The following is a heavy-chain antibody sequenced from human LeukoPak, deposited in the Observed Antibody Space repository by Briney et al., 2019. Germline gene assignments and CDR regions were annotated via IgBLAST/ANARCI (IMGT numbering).Heavy chain of an antibody. J-gene: IGHJ4*02. CDR3: AKLLSGWPLFDL. V-gene: IGHV3-23*01. Sequence: GGSLRLSCAASGLTFSSYDMSWVRQAPGKGLEWVSGISGSGGSTYYADSVKGRFTISRDNSKDTLYLQMNSLRAEDTAVFYCAKLLSGWPLFDLWGQGTLVTVSS. D-gene: IGHD6-19*01. CDR1: GLTFSSYD. CDR2: ISGSGGST.